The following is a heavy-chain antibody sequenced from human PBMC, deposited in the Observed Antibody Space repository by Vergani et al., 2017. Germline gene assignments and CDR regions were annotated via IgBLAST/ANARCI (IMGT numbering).Heavy chain of an antibody. J-gene: IGHJ6*02. D-gene: IGHD3-22*01. CDR3: AKTTNYYDSSGRYYYGMDV. V-gene: IGHV3-53*01. Sequence: EVQLVESGGGLIQPGGSLRLSCAASGFTVSSNYMSWVRQAPGKGLEWVSVIYSGGSTYYADSVKGRFTISRDNSKNTLYLQMNSLRAEDTAVYYCAKTTNYYDSSGRYYYGMDVWGQGTTVTVSS. CDR2: IYSGGST. CDR1: GFTVSSNY.